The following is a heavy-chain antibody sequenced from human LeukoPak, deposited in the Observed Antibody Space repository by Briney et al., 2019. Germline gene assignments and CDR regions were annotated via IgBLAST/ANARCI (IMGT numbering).Heavy chain of an antibody. D-gene: IGHD3-10*01. V-gene: IGHV1-46*01. CDR1: GYTFTNYY. CDR3: ARELSGGFFDY. Sequence: ASVKVSCKASGYTFTNYYIHWVRQAPGQGLEWLGRINPGGGDTHYAQKFQGRVTMTTDTSTSTVNMELSSLRSEDTAVYSCARELSGGFFDYRGQGTLV. CDR2: INPGGGDT. J-gene: IGHJ4*02.